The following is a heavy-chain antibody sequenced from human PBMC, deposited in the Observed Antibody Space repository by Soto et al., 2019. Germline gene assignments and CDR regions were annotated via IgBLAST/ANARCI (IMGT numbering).Heavy chain of an antibody. V-gene: IGHV4-59*01. CDR2: VYNSGST. CDR3: ARYRREAVAGYTLDN. J-gene: IGHJ4*02. CDR1: GGSISSNY. Sequence: SETLSLTCTVSGGSISSNYWTWIRQPPGKGLAWIGYVYNSGSTNYNPSLKSRVTISEDTSKSQFSLKVNSMTAADTAVYYCARYRREAVAGYTLDNWGQGILVTVSS. D-gene: IGHD6-13*01.